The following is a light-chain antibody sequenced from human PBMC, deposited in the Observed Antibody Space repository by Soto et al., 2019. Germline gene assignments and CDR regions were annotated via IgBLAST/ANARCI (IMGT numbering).Light chain of an antibody. CDR1: QSVSNW. J-gene: IGKJ1*01. Sequence: DIQVTQSPSTLSASVGERVTITCRASQSVSNWLAWYQQKPGKAPKLLIYDVSSLESGVPSRFSGSGSGTEFILTISSLQPDDFATYSCQHYDSYSKTFGQGTKVDIK. CDR3: QHYDSYSKT. V-gene: IGKV1-5*01. CDR2: DVS.